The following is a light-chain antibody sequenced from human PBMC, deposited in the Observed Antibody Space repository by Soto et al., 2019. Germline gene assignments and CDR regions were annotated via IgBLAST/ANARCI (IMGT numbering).Light chain of an antibody. CDR1: QSISSW. Sequence: DIQMTQSPSTLSACVGDRVTITCRASQSISSWLAWYQQKPGNAPKLLIYDASSLESGVPSRFSGSGSGTEFTLTISSLQPDDFATYYCQQYNSYRGTFGQGTKADIK. J-gene: IGKJ1*01. CDR3: QQYNSYRGT. CDR2: DAS. V-gene: IGKV1-5*01.